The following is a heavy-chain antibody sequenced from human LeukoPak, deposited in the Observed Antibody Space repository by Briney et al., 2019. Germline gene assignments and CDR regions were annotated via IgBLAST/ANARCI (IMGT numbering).Heavy chain of an antibody. CDR1: GGSISSYY. Sequence: PSETLSLTCTVSGGSISSYYWSWIRRPPGKGLEYIGYIYYSGSTNYNPSLKSRVTISVDTSKNQFSLKLSSVTAADTAVYYCARTEESGYSYGYFGYYYYMDVWGKGTTVTVSS. CDR3: ARTEESGYSYGYFGYYYYMDV. J-gene: IGHJ6*03. V-gene: IGHV4-59*01. CDR2: IYYSGST. D-gene: IGHD5-18*01.